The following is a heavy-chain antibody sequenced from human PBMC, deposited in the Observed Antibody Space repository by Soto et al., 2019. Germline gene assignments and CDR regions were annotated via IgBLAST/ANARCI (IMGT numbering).Heavy chain of an antibody. CDR1: GFTFSSYG. Sequence: GGSLRLSCAASGFTFSSYGMHWVRQAPGKGLEWVAVISYDGSNKYYADSVKGRFTISRDNSKNTLYLQMNSLRAEDTAVYHCAKLETTILTPRGYFDYWGQGTLVTVSS. CDR2: ISYDGSNK. CDR3: AKLETTILTPRGYFDY. J-gene: IGHJ4*02. D-gene: IGHD3-9*01. V-gene: IGHV3-30*18.